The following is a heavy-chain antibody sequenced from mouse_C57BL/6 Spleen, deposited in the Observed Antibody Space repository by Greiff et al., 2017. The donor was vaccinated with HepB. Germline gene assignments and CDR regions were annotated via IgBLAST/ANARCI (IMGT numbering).Heavy chain of an antibody. J-gene: IGHJ3*01. V-gene: IGHV1-9*01. CDR3: ARGGTKIVTLPAWFAY. Sequence: QVQLKESGAELMKPGASVKLSCKATGYTFTGYWIEWVKQRPGHGLEWIGEILPGSGSTNYNEKFKGKATFTADTSSNTAYMQLSSLTTEDSAIYYCARGGTKIVTLPAWFAYWGQGTLVTVSA. D-gene: IGHD2-5*01. CDR1: GYTFTGYW. CDR2: ILPGSGST.